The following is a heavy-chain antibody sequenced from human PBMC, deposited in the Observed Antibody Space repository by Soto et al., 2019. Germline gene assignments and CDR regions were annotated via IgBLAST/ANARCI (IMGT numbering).Heavy chain of an antibody. J-gene: IGHJ6*02. D-gene: IGHD3-9*01. V-gene: IGHV1-3*01. CDR2: INAGNGNT. CDR1: GYTFTSYA. CDR3: ARAPPYYDILTGYPYYYYGMDV. Sequence: QVQLVQSGAEVKKPGASVKVSCKASGYTFTSYAMHWVRQAPGQRLEWMGWINAGNGNTKYSQKFQGRVTITRDTSASTDYMELSSLRSEDTAVYYCARAPPYYDILTGYPYYYYGMDVWGQGTTVTVSS.